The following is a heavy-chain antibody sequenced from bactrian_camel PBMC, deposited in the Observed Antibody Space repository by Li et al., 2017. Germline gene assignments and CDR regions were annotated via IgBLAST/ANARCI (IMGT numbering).Heavy chain of an antibody. CDR1: GYRYVSGYC. V-gene: IGHV3S55*01. CDR3: AAGGGNGAFCYTGERSMDY. Sequence: VESGGGSVQAGGSLRLSCAASGYRYVSGYCMGWFRQAPGKEREGVATIDRYGTTSYADSVKGRFTISQDNAKNTLYLQMNSLKPEDTAMYYCAAGGGNGAFCYTGERSMDYWGQGTQVTVS. CDR2: IDRYGTT. J-gene: IGHJ4*01. D-gene: IGHD2*01.